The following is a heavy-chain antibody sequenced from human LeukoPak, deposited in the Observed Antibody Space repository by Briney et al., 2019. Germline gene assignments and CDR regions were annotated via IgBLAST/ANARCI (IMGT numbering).Heavy chain of an antibody. CDR3: ASGRGGRRGINYFDY. J-gene: IGHJ4*02. Sequence: PGGSLRLSCAVSGLTFRNYGMHWVRQAPGKGLEWVAIIYYDGSEKYYVDSVKGRFTISRDNSKNTLYLQMNSLRAEDTALYYCASGRGGRRGINYFDYWGQGTLVTVSS. CDR1: GLTFRNYG. CDR2: IYYDGSEK. V-gene: IGHV3-33*01. D-gene: IGHD2-15*01.